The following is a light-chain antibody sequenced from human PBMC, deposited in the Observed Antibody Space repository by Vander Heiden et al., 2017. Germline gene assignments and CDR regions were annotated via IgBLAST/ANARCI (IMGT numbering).Light chain of an antibody. CDR2: GAS. J-gene: IGKJ1*01. Sequence: EIVLTQSPGTLSLSPGERATLSCRASQSVSSSYLAWYQQKPGQAPRLLIYGASSRATGIPDRFSGSGSGTDFTLTSIRREPEDFAVYYWQQDGSSRTFGQGTKVEIK. CDR1: QSVSSSY. CDR3: QQDGSSRT. V-gene: IGKV3-20*01.